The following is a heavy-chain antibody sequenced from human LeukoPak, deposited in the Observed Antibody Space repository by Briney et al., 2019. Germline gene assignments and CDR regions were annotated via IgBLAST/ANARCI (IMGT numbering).Heavy chain of an antibody. V-gene: IGHV4-59*01. CDR1: GGSIRNYY. D-gene: IGHD3-22*01. Sequence: SETLSLTCTVSGGSIRNYYWSWIRQPPGKGLECMGYIFYSGTTNYNPSLESRVTISVDTSNNHFSLKLTSVAAADTAVYYCARVLHRTNYSDRRGYLYFDHWGQGALVTVSS. CDR3: ARVLHRTNYSDRRGYLYFDH. CDR2: IFYSGTT. J-gene: IGHJ4*02.